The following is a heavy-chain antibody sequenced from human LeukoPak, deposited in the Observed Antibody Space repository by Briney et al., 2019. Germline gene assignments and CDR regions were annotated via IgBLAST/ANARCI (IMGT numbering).Heavy chain of an antibody. Sequence: SETLSLTCAVYGGSFSGYYWNWIRQPPGKGLEWIGEINHSGSTSYNPSLKSRVTISVDTSKKQFSLKLSSVTAADTAVYYCARGLYYFGSGSYFYWGQGTLVTVSS. CDR3: ARGLYYFGSGSYFY. D-gene: IGHD3-10*01. J-gene: IGHJ4*02. V-gene: IGHV4-34*01. CDR2: INHSGST. CDR1: GGSFSGYY.